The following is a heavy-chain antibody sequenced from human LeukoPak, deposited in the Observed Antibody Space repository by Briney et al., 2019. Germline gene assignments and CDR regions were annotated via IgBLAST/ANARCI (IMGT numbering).Heavy chain of an antibody. J-gene: IGHJ4*02. CDR3: VKDQGYYYGSGSYPDY. CDR1: EFSVGSNY. D-gene: IGHD3-10*01. V-gene: IGHV3-66*01. CDR2: IYSGGST. Sequence: GGSLRLSCAASEFSVGSNYMSWVRQAPGKGLEWVSLIYSGGSTNYADSVKGRFTISRDSSKNTLYLQMNSLRAEDTAVYYCVKDQGYYYGSGSYPDYWGQGTLVTVSS.